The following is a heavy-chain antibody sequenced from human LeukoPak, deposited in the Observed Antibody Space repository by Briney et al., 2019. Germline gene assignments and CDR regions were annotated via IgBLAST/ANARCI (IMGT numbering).Heavy chain of an antibody. CDR3: ARDPGTMVRGVISPLYYFDY. CDR1: GFTFSSYG. D-gene: IGHD3-10*01. V-gene: IGHV3-23*01. J-gene: IGHJ4*02. CDR2: ISGSDVST. Sequence: GGSLRLSCAASGFTFSSYGMSWVRQAPGKGLEWVSAISGSDVSTYYADSMKGRFTISRDNSKNSLYLQMNSLRAEDTAVYYCARDPGTMVRGVISPLYYFDYWGQGTLVTVSS.